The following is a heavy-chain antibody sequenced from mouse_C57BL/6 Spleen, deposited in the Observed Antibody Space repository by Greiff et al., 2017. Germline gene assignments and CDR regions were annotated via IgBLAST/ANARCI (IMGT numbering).Heavy chain of an antibody. CDR3: EGTTVVENYAMDY. Sequence: EVQLQQSGPELVKPGASVKISCKASGYTFTDYYMNWVKQSHGTSLEWIGDINPNNGGTSTNQKFKGKATLTVDKSSSTAYMELRSLTSEDSAVYYCEGTTVVENYAMDYWGQGTSVTVSS. J-gene: IGHJ4*01. CDR1: GYTFTDYY. V-gene: IGHV1-26*01. CDR2: INPNNGGT. D-gene: IGHD1-1*01.